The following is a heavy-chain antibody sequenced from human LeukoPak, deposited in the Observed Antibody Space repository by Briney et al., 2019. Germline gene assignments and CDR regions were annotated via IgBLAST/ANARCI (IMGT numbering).Heavy chain of an antibody. V-gene: IGHV3-30*18. Sequence: GRSLRLSCAPSEFTFSTYGMHWVRQAPDKGLEWVAVISYDGSNKFYADSVKGRFTISRDNYKNTLYLQMNSLRAEDTAVYYCAKDLSRGDYVGFFDYWGQGTLVTVSS. D-gene: IGHD4-17*01. CDR3: AKDLSRGDYVGFFDY. J-gene: IGHJ4*02. CDR2: ISYDGSNK. CDR1: EFTFSTYG.